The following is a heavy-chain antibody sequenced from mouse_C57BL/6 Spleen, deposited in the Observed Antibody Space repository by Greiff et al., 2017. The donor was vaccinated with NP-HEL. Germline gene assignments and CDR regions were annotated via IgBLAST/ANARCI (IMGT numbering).Heavy chain of an antibody. D-gene: IGHD1-1*01. Sequence: DVKLVESEGGLVQPGSSMKLSCTASGFTFSDYYMAWVRQVPEKGLEWVANINYDGSSTYYLDSLKSRFIISRDNAKNILYLQMSSLKSEDTATYYCARYYYGSSGYWYFDVWGTGTTVTVSS. CDR2: INYDGSST. CDR1: GFTFSDYY. V-gene: IGHV5-16*01. CDR3: ARYYYGSSGYWYFDV. J-gene: IGHJ1*03.